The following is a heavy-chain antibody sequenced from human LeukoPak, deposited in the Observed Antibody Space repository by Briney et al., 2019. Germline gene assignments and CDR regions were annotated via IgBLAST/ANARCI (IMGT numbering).Heavy chain of an antibody. J-gene: IGHJ4*02. CDR3: VKCTAGNTHYPIDY. CDR1: GFTFSNYA. D-gene: IGHD3-10*01. CDR2: ISGSGGST. V-gene: IGHV3-23*01. Sequence: GGSLRLSCAASGFTFSNYAMSWVRQAPGKGLEWVSAISGSGGSTYYADSVKGRFTISRDNSKNTLYLQMNSLRAEDTAIYYCVKCTAGNTHYPIDYWGQGTLVTVSS.